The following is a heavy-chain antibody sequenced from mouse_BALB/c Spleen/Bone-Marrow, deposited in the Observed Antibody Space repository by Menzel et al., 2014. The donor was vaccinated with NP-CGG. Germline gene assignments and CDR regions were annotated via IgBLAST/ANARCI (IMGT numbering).Heavy chain of an antibody. CDR1: GFTFSDYY. D-gene: IGHD2-12*01. CDR3: ARDYDYAMDY. Sequence: VESGGGLVKPGGSLKLSCAAPGFTFSDYYMYWVRQTPEKRLEWVATISDGGSYTYYPDSVKGRFTISRDNAKNNLYLQMSSLKSEDTAMYYCARDYDYAMDYWGQGTSVTVSS. J-gene: IGHJ4*01. CDR2: ISDGGSYT. V-gene: IGHV5-4*02.